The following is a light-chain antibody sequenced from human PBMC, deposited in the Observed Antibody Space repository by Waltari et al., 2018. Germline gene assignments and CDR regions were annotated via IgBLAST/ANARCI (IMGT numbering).Light chain of an antibody. J-gene: IGLJ3*02. CDR3: ASYTSTSTWV. CDR2: DVT. CDR1: SSDVRGSDY. Sequence: QSALTQPASVSGSPGQSIAISCTATSSDVRGSDYCSWYQHPPGKAPKVLIYDVTKRPSGVSDRFSGSKSGNPASLTISGLQADDEADFFCASYTSTSTWVFGGGTKLTVL. V-gene: IGLV2-14*03.